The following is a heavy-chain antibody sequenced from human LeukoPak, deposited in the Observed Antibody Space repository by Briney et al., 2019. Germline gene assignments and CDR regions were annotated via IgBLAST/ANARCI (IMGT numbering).Heavy chain of an antibody. V-gene: IGHV1-18*01. CDR3: AREYVMTNTMIVADDAFDI. CDR2: ISAYNGNT. J-gene: IGHJ3*02. D-gene: IGHD3-22*01. CDR1: GYTFTSYG. Sequence: ASVKVSCKASGYTFTSYGISWVRQAPGQGLEWMGWISAYNGNTNYAQKLQGRVTMTTDTSTSTAYMELRSLTSDDTAVYYCAREYVMTNTMIVADDAFDIWGQGTMVTVSS.